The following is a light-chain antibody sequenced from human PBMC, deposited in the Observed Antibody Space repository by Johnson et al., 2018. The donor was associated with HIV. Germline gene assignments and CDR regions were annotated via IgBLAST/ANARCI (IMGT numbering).Light chain of an antibody. CDR1: IGNNF. V-gene: IGLV3-16*01. Sequence: VLTQPPSVSAAPGQKVTISCSGSSSNIGNNFVSWYQQLPGQFPVLVIYKDSERPSGIPERFSGSSSGTIVTLTISGVQAEDEADYYCLSADSSATYLYAFGTGTKVTVL. J-gene: IGLJ1*01. CDR2: KDS. CDR3: LSADSSATYLYA.